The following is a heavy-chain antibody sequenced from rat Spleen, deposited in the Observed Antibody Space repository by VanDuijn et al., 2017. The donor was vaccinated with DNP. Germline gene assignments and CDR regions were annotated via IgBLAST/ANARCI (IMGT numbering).Heavy chain of an antibody. D-gene: IGHD4-3*01. V-gene: IGHV5S13*01. CDR3: AKNSGYYFDY. CDR2: ISYFGDNT. J-gene: IGHJ2*01. CDR1: GFTFRNYG. Sequence: EVQLVESGGGLVQPGRSLKLSCAASGFTFRNYGMAWVRQAPTKGLELVAYISYFGDNTYSGDSVKGRFTISRDNAKSSLYLQMNSLKSEDTATYYCAKNSGYYFDYWGQGVMVTVSS.